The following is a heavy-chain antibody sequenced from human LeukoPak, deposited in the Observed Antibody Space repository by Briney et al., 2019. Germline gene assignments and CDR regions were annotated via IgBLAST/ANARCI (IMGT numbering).Heavy chain of an antibody. J-gene: IGHJ4*02. D-gene: IGHD3-10*01. Sequence: SETLSLTCTVSGASIKDYYWSWIRQPPGKGLEWIGFIYYSGSTSYNPSLKGRVAISVETSKNQFSLKLSSVTAADTAVYYCARGEWPPDYWGQGTLVTVSS. V-gene: IGHV4-59*08. CDR1: GASIKDYY. CDR3: ARGEWPPDY. CDR2: IYYSGST.